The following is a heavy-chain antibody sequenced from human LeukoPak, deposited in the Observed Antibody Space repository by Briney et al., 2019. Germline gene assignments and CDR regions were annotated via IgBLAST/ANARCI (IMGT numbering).Heavy chain of an antibody. CDR2: LSDSGDNT. V-gene: IGHV3-23*01. J-gene: IGHJ2*01. CDR3: AKHGGRYFDL. D-gene: IGHD2-15*01. Sequence: GGSLRLSCAASRFTVSSNYMSWVRQAPGKGLEWVSALSDSGDNTYYADSMTGRFTISRDNSKNTLYLQMNSLKAEDTAVYYCAKHGGRYFDLWGRGTLVTVSS. CDR1: RFTVSSNY.